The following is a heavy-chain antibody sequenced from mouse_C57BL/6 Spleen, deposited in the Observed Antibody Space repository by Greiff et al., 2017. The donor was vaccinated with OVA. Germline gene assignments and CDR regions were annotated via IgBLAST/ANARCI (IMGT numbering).Heavy chain of an antibody. CDR2: INPNNGGT. J-gene: IGHJ1*03. Sequence: EVQLQQSGPELVKPGASVKISCKASGYTFTDYYMNWVKQSHGKSLEWIGDINPNNGGTSYNQKFKGKATLTVDKSSSTAYMELRSLTSEDSAVYYCARRRSYGSSWYFDVWGTGTTVTVSS. V-gene: IGHV1-26*01. D-gene: IGHD1-1*01. CDR1: GYTFTDYY. CDR3: ARRRSYGSSWYFDV.